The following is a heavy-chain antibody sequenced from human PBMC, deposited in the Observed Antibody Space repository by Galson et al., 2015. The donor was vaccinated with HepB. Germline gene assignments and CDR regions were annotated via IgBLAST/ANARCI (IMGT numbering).Heavy chain of an antibody. CDR2: LYSGGSA. Sequence: SLRLSCAASEFTVSSNYMSWVRQAPGKGLEWVSVLYSGGSAYYADSVRGRFTISRDESKNILYLQMDSLRAEDTAVYYCTRAFRGWYVYLWGQGTLVTVSS. J-gene: IGHJ5*02. V-gene: IGHV3-66*01. CDR1: EFTVSSNY. D-gene: IGHD6-19*01. CDR3: TRAFRGWYVYL.